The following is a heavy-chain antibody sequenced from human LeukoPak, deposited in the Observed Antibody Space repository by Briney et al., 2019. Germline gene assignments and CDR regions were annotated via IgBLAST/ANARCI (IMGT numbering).Heavy chain of an antibody. Sequence: PGRSLRLSCAASGFTFSSYAMHWVRQAPGKGLEWVAVISYDGSNKYYADSVKGRFTISRDNSKNTLYLQMNSPRAEDTAVYYCARDIVVVPAARGFRFDPWGQGTLVTVSS. D-gene: IGHD2-2*01. CDR3: ARDIVVVPAARGFRFDP. V-gene: IGHV3-30-3*01. CDR1: GFTFSSYA. J-gene: IGHJ5*02. CDR2: ISYDGSNK.